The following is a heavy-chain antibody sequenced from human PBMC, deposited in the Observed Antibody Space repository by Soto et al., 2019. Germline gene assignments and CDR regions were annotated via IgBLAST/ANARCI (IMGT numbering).Heavy chain of an antibody. D-gene: IGHD5-12*01. J-gene: IGHJ6*02. CDR3: ARDMRSWSGYDKDYYYYYGMDV. CDR1: GGSISSGGYY. V-gene: IGHV4-31*03. CDR2: IYYSGST. Sequence: SETLSLACTVSGGSISSGGYYWSWIRQRPGKGLAWIGYIYYSGSTYYNPSLKSRVTISVDTSKNQFSLKLSSVTAADTAVYYSARDMRSWSGYDKDYYYYYGMDVWGQGTTVTVSS.